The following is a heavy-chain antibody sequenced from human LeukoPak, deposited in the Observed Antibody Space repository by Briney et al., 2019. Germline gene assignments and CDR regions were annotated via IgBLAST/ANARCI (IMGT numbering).Heavy chain of an antibody. D-gene: IGHD1-1*01. CDR2: LYSDGNT. V-gene: IGHV3-53*01. Sequence: GGSLRLSCAASGFTFITNDMTWIRQAPGKGLEWVSVLYSDGNTKYADSVQGRFTVSRDNSKNTLYLEMNSLSPDDTAVYYCATGVVPLATNTFAYWGQGTLVTVSS. CDR1: GFTFITND. J-gene: IGHJ4*02. CDR3: ATGVVPLATNTFAY.